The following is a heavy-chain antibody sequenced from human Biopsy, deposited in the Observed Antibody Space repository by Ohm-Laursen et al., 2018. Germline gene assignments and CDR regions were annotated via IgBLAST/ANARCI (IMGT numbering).Heavy chain of an antibody. CDR2: INCKTGAT. CDR3: ARDPLNGHKHFDY. Sequence: GSSVTVSCKASSYTFTDYNIHWMRQAPGQGLEWLGYINCKTGATNYAQKFQGTVTMTRDTSISRAYLALGSLRSADTAIYYCARDPLNGHKHFDYWGQGSLVTVSS. D-gene: IGHD2-8*01. V-gene: IGHV1-2*02. CDR1: SYTFTDYN. J-gene: IGHJ4*02.